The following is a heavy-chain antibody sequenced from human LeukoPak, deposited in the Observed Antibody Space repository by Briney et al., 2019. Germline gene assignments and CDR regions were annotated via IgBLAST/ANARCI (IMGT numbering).Heavy chain of an antibody. CDR2: VRPDGSEA. V-gene: IGHV3-7*01. CDR3: ATTTRSSSWDY. Sequence: GGSLRLSCAGSGLSFSNIWMSWFGKAPGKGRGWLANVRPDGSEAQYVDSMKGRFTVSRDNSENSLYLRMSSLRAEDTAVYYCATTTRSSSWDYWGQGTLVTVSS. CDR1: GLSFSNIW. D-gene: IGHD2-2*01. J-gene: IGHJ4*02.